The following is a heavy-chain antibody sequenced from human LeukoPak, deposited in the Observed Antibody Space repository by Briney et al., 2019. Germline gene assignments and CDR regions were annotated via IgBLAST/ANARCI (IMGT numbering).Heavy chain of an antibody. V-gene: IGHV3-30*03. CDR2: ISFDGNNK. J-gene: IGHJ4*02. D-gene: IGHD5-12*01. Sequence: GGSLRLSCGASGFIFSSYGMHWVRQAPGKGLEWVAVISFDGNNKYYADSVKGRFTISRDNSKNTLYIEMKSLRVDDTAVYYCARGYQWLRIDPMFDYWGQGTLVTVSS. CDR1: GFIFSSYG. CDR3: ARGYQWLRIDPMFDY.